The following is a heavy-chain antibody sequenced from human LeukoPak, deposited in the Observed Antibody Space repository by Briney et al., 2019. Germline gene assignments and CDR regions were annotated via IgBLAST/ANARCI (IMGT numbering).Heavy chain of an antibody. CDR3: AKSYSYYHMDD. CDR2: IRGSGDST. Sequence: GGSLRLSCSASGFTFSSHPMSWVRPAPGRGREWVSSIRGSGDSTYYADSGKGRFTISRDNTRNTLYLQMNSLRGDDTAVYYCAKSYSYYHMDDWGKGTSVTVSS. V-gene: IGHV3-23*01. CDR1: GFTFSSHP. J-gene: IGHJ6*03.